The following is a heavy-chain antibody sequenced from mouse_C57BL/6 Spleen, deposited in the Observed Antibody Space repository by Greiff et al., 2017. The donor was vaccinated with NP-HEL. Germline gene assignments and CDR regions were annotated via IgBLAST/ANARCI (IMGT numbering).Heavy chain of an antibody. CDR2: ISDGGSYT. V-gene: IGHV5-4*01. CDR1: GFTFSSYA. D-gene: IGHD2-12*01. J-gene: IGHJ2*01. Sequence: EVQLVESGGGLVKPGGSLKLSCAASGFTFSSYAMSWVRQTPEKRLEWVATISDGGSYTYYPDNVKGRFTISRDNAKNNLYLQMSHLKSEDTAMYYCARAYYTNHGFDYWGQGTTLTVSS. CDR3: ARAYYTNHGFDY.